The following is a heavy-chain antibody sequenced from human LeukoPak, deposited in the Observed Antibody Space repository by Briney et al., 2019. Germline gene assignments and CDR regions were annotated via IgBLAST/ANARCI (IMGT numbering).Heavy chain of an antibody. V-gene: IGHV3-21*01. J-gene: IGHJ4*02. CDR3: ARDIVVVPAAIGEDY. D-gene: IGHD2-2*01. Sequence: GGSLRLXCAASGFTFSSYSMNWVRQAPGKGLEWVSSISSSSSYIYYADSVKGRFTISRDNAKNSLYPQMNSLRAEDTAVYYCARDIVVVPAAIGEDYWGQGTLVTVSS. CDR1: GFTFSSYS. CDR2: ISSSSSYI.